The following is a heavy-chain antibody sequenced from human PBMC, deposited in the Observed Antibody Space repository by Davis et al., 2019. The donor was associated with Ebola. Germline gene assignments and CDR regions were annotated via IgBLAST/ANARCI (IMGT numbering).Heavy chain of an antibody. Sequence: ASVKVSCKASGYTFTSYYMHWVRQAPGQGLEWMGIINPSGGSTNYAQKFQGRVTITADESTSTAYMELSSLRSEDTAVYYCARGIVGANWIYYGMDVWGQGTTVTVSS. CDR1: GYTFTSYY. CDR3: ARGIVGANWIYYGMDV. CDR2: INPSGGST. J-gene: IGHJ6*02. V-gene: IGHV1-46*01. D-gene: IGHD1-26*01.